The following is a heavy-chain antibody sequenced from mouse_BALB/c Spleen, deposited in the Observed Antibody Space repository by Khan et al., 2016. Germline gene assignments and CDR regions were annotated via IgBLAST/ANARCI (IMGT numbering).Heavy chain of an antibody. D-gene: IGHD1-1*01. CDR3: AREYYGSNYDMDN. Sequence: QVQLKESGPGLVAPSQSLSITCTVSGFSLTGYGVNWVRQPPGKGLEWLGMIWGDGSTDYNSALKSRLSISTDNSKSQVFLKMNSLQTDDTARYYCAREYYGSNYDMDNWGQGTADTVSS. CDR1: GFSLTGYG. CDR2: IWGDGST. V-gene: IGHV2-6-7*01. J-gene: IGHJ4*01.